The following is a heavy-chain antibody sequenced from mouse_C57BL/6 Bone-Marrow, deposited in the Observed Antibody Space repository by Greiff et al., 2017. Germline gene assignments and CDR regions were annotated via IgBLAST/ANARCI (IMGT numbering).Heavy chain of an antibody. CDR2: IYPGSGST. J-gene: IGHJ4*01. CDR3: ARRDLLRLVGDY. D-gene: IGHD1-1*01. Sequence: VQLQQPGAELVKPGASVTMSCKASGYTFTSYWITWVKQRPGQGLAWIGDIYPGSGSTNYNEKFKSKATLTVDTSSSTAYMQLSSLTSEDSAVYYCARRDLLRLVGDYGGQGTSVTVSS. CDR1: GYTFTSYW. V-gene: IGHV1-55*01.